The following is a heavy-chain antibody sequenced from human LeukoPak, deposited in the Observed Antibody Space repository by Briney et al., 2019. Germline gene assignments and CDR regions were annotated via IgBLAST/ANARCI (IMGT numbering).Heavy chain of an antibody. Sequence: SETLSLTCTVSDGSISNYYWTWIRQPPGKGLEWIGYVHFTGNTNYNPSLKSRLTISVDTSKNQFSLKLSSVTAADTAVYYCARESRREGYRFDYWGQGTLVTVSS. V-gene: IGHV4-59*01. CDR2: VHFTGNT. CDR3: ARESRREGYRFDY. J-gene: IGHJ4*02. D-gene: IGHD5-24*01. CDR1: DGSISNYY.